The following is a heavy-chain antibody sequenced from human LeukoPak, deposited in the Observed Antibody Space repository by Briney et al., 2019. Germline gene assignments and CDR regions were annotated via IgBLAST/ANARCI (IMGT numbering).Heavy chain of an antibody. Sequence: GGSLRLSCAASGFTFSPYWMSWVRQAPGKGLEWVATIKEDGSEEYYVDSVKGRFTISRDNAKNSLYLQMSSLRAEDTAVYYCARLAPYYGTGIIWGQGTVVTVSS. CDR1: GFTFSPYW. CDR3: ARLAPYYGTGII. D-gene: IGHD3-10*01. J-gene: IGHJ3*02. CDR2: IKEDGSEE. V-gene: IGHV3-7*01.